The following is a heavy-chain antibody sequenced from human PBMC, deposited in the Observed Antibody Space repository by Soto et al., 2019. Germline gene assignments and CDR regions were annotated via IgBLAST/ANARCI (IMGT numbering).Heavy chain of an antibody. J-gene: IGHJ3*02. CDR2: INGRGTII. V-gene: IGHV3-48*03. CDR1: GFTFSRYE. Sequence: AVGSLRLSCAASGFTFSRYEMNWVRQAPGKGLEWITYINGRGTIIFYRESVQGRFTISRDNAKDSLYLQMDSLRAEDTAIYYCVKDRMDHNSVWDPFDIWGQGTMVTVSS. D-gene: IGHD1-20*01. CDR3: VKDRMDHNSVWDPFDI.